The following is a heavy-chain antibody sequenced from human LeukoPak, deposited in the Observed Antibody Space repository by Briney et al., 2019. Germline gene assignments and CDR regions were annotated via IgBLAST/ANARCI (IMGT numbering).Heavy chain of an antibody. Sequence: GESLKISCKGSGYSFTSYWIGWVRQMPGKGLEWMGIIYPGDSDTRYSPSFQGQVTISADKSISTAYLQWSSLKASDTAMYYCARHMRRYGDYVDCWGQGTLVTVSS. CDR1: GYSFTSYW. CDR2: IYPGDSDT. CDR3: ARHMRRYGDYVDC. V-gene: IGHV5-51*01. J-gene: IGHJ4*02. D-gene: IGHD4-17*01.